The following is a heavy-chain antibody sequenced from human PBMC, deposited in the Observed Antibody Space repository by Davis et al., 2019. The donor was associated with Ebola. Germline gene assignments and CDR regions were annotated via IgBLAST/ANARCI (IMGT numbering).Heavy chain of an antibody. D-gene: IGHD6-19*01. J-gene: IGHJ4*02. Sequence: SVKVSCKASGGTFSSYTISWVRQAPGQGLEWMGRIIPILGIANYAQKFQGRVTITADKSTSTAYMELSSLRSEDTAVYYCARGSRFMGIAVAVASLDYWGQGTLVTVSS. CDR1: GGTFSSYT. CDR3: ARGSRFMGIAVAVASLDY. CDR2: IIPILGIA. V-gene: IGHV1-69*02.